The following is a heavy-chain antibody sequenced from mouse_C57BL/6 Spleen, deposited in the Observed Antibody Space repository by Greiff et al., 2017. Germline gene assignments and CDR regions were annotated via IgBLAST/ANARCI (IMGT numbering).Heavy chain of an antibody. V-gene: IGHV1-69*01. CDR3: ATWGESYFDY. D-gene: IGHD6-2*01. CDR2: IDPSDSYT. CDR1: GYTFTSYW. J-gene: IGHJ2*01. Sequence: QVQLQQPGAELVMPGASVKLSCKASGYTFTSYWMHWVKQRPGQGLEWIGEIDPSDSYTNYNQKFKGKSTLTVDKSSSTAYMQHSSLTSEDAAVYYFATWGESYFDYWGQGTTLTVSS.